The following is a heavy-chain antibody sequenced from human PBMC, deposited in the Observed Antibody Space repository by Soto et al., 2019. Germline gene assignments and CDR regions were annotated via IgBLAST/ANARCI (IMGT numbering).Heavy chain of an antibody. CDR1: GGSVSSGRFY. CDR3: ARSGSGSGWL. J-gene: IGHJ4*02. V-gene: IGHV4-61*01. D-gene: IGHD6-19*01. CDR2: IYYSGST. Sequence: SETLSLTCTVSGGSVSSGRFYWSWIRQPPGKGLEWIGYIYYSGSTKYNPSLRSRVTISVDTSKNQFSLKLTSVTAADTAVYYCARSGSGSGWLGGQGTLVTVYS.